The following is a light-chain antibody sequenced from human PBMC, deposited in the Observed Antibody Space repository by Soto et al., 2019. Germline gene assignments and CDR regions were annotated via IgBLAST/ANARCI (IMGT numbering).Light chain of an antibody. J-gene: IGKJ5*01. Sequence: ESVMTQSPVTLSLSPGERATLSCRASQSVSSRLAWYQQKPGQAPRLLISGASSRATGIPDRFSGSGSGTDFTLTISRLEPEDFALYYCQHYVERSPITFGQGTRLEI. V-gene: IGKV3-20*01. CDR2: GAS. CDR1: QSVSSR. CDR3: QHYVERSPIT.